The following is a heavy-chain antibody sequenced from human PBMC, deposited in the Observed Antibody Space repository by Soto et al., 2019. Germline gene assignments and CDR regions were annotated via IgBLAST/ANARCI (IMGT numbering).Heavy chain of an antibody. J-gene: IGHJ3*01. CDR2: INPGRGST. V-gene: IGHV1-46*01. CDR3: ESSNWGDSFDV. Sequence: ASSNAFPNYNMLSARQATGQGLEWMGIINPGRGSTVYAQNFQGRVTMTCETSTNTVYTELSSLRSDDTAGYYCESSNWGDSFDVWGQGTMVTVSS. CDR1: SNAFPNYN. D-gene: IGHD7-27*01.